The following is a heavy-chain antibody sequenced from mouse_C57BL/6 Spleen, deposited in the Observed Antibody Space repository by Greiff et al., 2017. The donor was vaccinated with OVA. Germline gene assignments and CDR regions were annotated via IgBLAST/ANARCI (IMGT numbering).Heavy chain of an antibody. CDR3: ARTTTVVATGRYYFDY. CDR2: ISSGSSTI. V-gene: IGHV5-17*01. J-gene: IGHJ2*01. D-gene: IGHD1-1*01. CDR1: GFTFSDYG. Sequence: EVKVVESGGGLVKPGGSLKLSCAASGFTFSDYGMHWVRQAPEKGLEWVAYISSGSSTIYYADTVKGRFTISRDNAKNTLFLQMTSLRSEDTAMYYCARTTTVVATGRYYFDYWGKGTTLTVSS.